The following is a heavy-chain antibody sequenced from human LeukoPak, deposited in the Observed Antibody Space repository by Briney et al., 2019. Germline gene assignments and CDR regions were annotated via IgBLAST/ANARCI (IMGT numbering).Heavy chain of an antibody. CDR2: IRYDGSNK. V-gene: IGHV3-30*02. CDR3: AKEQGFGDFLNYFDY. CDR1: GFTFSSYG. J-gene: IGHJ4*02. D-gene: IGHD4-17*01. Sequence: GGSLRLSCAASGFTFSSYGMHWVRQAPGKGLEWVAFIRYDGSNKYYADSVKGRFTISRDNSKNTLYLQMNSLRAEDTAVYYCAKEQGFGDFLNYFDYWGQGTLVTVSS.